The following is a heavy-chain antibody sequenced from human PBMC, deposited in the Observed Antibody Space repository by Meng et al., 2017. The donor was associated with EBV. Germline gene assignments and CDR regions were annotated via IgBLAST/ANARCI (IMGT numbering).Heavy chain of an antibody. J-gene: IGHJ4*02. D-gene: IGHD6-6*01. V-gene: IGHV1-69*01. CDR2: IIPIFGTA. Sequence: QVRVVQSWAEVKQPGYSVKVSCKASGGTFSSYAISWVRQAPGQGLEWMGGIIPIFGTANYAQKFQGRVTITADESTSTAYMELSSLRSEDTAVYYCARDPSSSSPYFDYWGQGTLVTVSS. CDR3: ARDPSSSSPYFDY. CDR1: GGTFSSYA.